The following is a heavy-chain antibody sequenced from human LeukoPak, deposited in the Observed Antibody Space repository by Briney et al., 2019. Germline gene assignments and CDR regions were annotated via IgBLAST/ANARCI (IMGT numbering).Heavy chain of an antibody. Sequence: GGSLRLSCAASGFTFSHAWMSWVRQVPGKGLEWVGRIKSKIDGGTTDYAAPVKGRFTISREDSKNTLYLQMNSLRAEDSAVYYCAKAHHPAWNADNWFDPWGQGTLVTVSS. CDR2: IKSKIDGGTT. J-gene: IGHJ5*02. CDR1: GFTFSHAW. CDR3: AKAHHPAWNADNWFDP. D-gene: IGHD1-1*01. V-gene: IGHV3-15*01.